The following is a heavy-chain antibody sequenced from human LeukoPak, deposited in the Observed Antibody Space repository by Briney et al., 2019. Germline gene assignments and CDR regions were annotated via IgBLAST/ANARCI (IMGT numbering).Heavy chain of an antibody. V-gene: IGHV3-48*01. CDR1: GFTFSSYS. CDR2: IGASSTPI. D-gene: IGHD3-3*01. Sequence: AGGSLRLSCAASGFTFSSYSMNWVRQAPGKGLEWVSYIGASSTPIYYTDSVKGRFTISRDNAKNSLYLQMNSLRPEDTAVYYCARMIFGVLNNFDYWGQGTLVTVSS. J-gene: IGHJ4*02. CDR3: ARMIFGVLNNFDY.